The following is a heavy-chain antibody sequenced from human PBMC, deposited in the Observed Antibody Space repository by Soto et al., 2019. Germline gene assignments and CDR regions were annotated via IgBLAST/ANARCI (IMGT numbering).Heavy chain of an antibody. J-gene: IGHJ6*02. CDR1: GDSVSSNSAA. CDR3: ARDEQQLALYYYYGMDV. Sequence: SQTLSLTCAISGDSVSSNSAAWNWIRQSPSRGLEWLGRTYYRSKWYNDYAVSVKSRITINPDTSKNQFSLQLNSVTPEDTAVYYCARDEQQLALYYYYGMDVWGQGTTVTVSS. V-gene: IGHV6-1*01. D-gene: IGHD6-13*01. CDR2: TYYRSKWYN.